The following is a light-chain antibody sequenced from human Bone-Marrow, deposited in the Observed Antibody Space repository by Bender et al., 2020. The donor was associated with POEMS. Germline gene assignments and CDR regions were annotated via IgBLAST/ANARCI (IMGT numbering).Light chain of an antibody. CDR3: SSYAGTNTVV. V-gene: IGLV2-8*01. J-gene: IGLJ2*01. CDR1: SGDVGRYDY. Sequence: QSALTQPASVSGAPGQSITISCTGTSGDVGRYDYVSWYQQHPGEAPKLIIYEVSKRPSGVPDRFSGSKSGNTASLTVSGLQAGDESDYYCSSYAGTNTVVFGGGTRLTVL. CDR2: EVS.